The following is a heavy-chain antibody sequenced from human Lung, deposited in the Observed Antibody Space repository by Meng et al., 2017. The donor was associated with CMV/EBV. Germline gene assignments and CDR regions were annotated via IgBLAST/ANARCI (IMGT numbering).Heavy chain of an antibody. Sequence: GSLRLXCTVSGGSISGYYWSFIRQSPGKGLEWIGYISYGGGTKYNPSLQSRVTMSLAASEKQFTLKLTSLTAADTAVYYCASCRGTSCHDGIDFWGQGAMVTVSS. CDR3: ASCRGTSCHDGIDF. J-gene: IGHJ3*01. CDR1: GGSISGYY. CDR2: ISYGGGT. V-gene: IGHV4-59*13. D-gene: IGHD2-2*01.